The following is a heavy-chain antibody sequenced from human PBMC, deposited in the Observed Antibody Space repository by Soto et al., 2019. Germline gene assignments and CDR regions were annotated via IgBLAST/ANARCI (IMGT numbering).Heavy chain of an antibody. V-gene: IGHV5-10-1*01. D-gene: IGHD2-2*01. J-gene: IGHJ6*02. Sequence: GESLKISCKGSGYSFSSHWIIWVRQMPGKGLEWMGNIDPSDSYTKYSPSFQGHVTISTDKSINTAYLQWSSLRASDTAVNYCARQDCSSPSCYLSYYYGMDVWGQGTTVTVSS. CDR1: GYSFSSHW. CDR3: ARQDCSSPSCYLSYYYGMDV. CDR2: IDPSDSYT.